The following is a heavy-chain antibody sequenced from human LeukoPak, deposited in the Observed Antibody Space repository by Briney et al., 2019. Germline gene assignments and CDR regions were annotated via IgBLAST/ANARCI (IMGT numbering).Heavy chain of an antibody. V-gene: IGHV3-30*03. CDR2: ISYDGSNK. CDR3: ARDVPYDY. Sequence: GGSLRLSCAASGFTFSSYGMHWVRQAPGKGLEWVAVISYDGSNKYYADSVKGRFTISRDNSKNTLYLQMNSLRAEDTAVYYCARDVPYDYWGQGTLVTVSS. CDR1: GFTFSSYG. J-gene: IGHJ4*02.